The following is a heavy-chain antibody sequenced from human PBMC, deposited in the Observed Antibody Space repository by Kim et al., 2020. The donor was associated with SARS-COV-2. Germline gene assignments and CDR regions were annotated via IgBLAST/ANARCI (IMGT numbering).Heavy chain of an antibody. CDR3: AKEVGASQPAGDAFDI. Sequence: GSLRLSCAASGFTFDDYTMHWVRQAPGKGLEWVSLISWDGGSTYYADSVKGRFTISRDNSKNSLYLQMNSLRTEDTALYYCAKEVGASQPAGDAFDIWGQGTMVTVSS. J-gene: IGHJ3*02. V-gene: IGHV3-43*01. CDR1: GFTFDDYT. CDR2: ISWDGGST. D-gene: IGHD1-26*01.